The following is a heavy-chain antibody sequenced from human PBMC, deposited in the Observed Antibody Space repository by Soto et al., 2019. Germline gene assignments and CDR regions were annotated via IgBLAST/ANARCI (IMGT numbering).Heavy chain of an antibody. CDR1: GFTFSDYY. CDR2: INPSGLST. J-gene: IGHJ4*02. V-gene: IGHV1-46*01. CDR3: ARDRMTPYYVAYLFDY. D-gene: IGHD3-9*01. Sequence: QVQLVQSGAEVKKPGASVKISCKASGFTFSDYYMHWLRQAHGQGLEWMGVINPSGLSTSYAQKFQGRVTLTRDTSTSTVHMEFSSLRSEDSAAYFCARDRMTPYYVAYLFDYWGQGTQITVSS.